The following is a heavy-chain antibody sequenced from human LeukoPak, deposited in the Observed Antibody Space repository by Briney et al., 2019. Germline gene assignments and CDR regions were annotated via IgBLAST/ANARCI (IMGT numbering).Heavy chain of an antibody. V-gene: IGHV3-48*03. CDR3: ARRLAAAGSVVDY. J-gene: IGHJ4*02. Sequence: PGGSLRLSCAASGFAFSSYEMNWVRQAPGKGLEWVSYISSSGSTIYYADSVKGRFTIFRDNAKNSLYLQMNSLRAEDTAVYYCARRLAAAGSVVDYWGQGTLVTVSS. CDR2: ISSSGSTI. CDR1: GFAFSSYE. D-gene: IGHD6-13*01.